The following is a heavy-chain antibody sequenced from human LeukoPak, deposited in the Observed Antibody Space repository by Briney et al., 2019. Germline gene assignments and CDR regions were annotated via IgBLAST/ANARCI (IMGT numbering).Heavy chain of an antibody. CDR1: GYTSASYY. V-gene: IGHV1-46*01. Sequence: ASVKVSCKASGYTSASYYMHWVRQAPGQGLEWMGIINPSGGSTSYAQKFQGRVTISVDTSKNQFSLKLSSVTAADTAVYYCARGEQWLVPLLGYWGQGTLVTVSS. J-gene: IGHJ4*02. D-gene: IGHD6-19*01. CDR2: INPSGGST. CDR3: ARGEQWLVPLLGY.